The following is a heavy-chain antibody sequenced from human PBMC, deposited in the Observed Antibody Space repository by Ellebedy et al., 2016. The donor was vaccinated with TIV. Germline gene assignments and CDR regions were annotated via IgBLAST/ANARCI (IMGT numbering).Heavy chain of an antibody. CDR1: GFAISSYA. V-gene: IGHV3-30-3*01. CDR2: ISHDGNNQ. J-gene: IGHJ6*02. D-gene: IGHD3-10*01. CDR3: VKGRSGLQYYGIDV. Sequence: GESLKISXVVSGFAISSYAMDWVRQAPGKGLEWVAVISHDGNNQYYGDSVKGRFTISRDSSKNTLYLEMNSLRAEDTAVYYCVKGRSGLQYYGIDVWGQGTTVTVSS.